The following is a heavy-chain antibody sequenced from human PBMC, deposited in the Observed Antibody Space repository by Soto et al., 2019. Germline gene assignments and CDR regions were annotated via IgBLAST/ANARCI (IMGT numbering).Heavy chain of an antibody. CDR3: AKLLAGKFSDN. CDR1: GFTFSNNA. Sequence: EVQLLESGGGLVQPGGSLRLSCAASGFTFSNNAMTWVRQAPGKGLEWVSAISSGGGNTYCADSVKGRFTISRDNSKNTLYLQMNSLRAEDTAVYYCAKLLAGKFSDNWGQGSLVTVSS. CDR2: ISSGGGNT. V-gene: IGHV3-23*01. J-gene: IGHJ4*02.